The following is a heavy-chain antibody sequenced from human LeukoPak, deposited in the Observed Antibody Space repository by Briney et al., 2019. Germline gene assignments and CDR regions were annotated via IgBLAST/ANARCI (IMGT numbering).Heavy chain of an antibody. CDR2: IRYDGSNK. CDR1: GFTFSSYG. D-gene: IGHD6-19*01. J-gene: IGHJ4*02. Sequence: GGSLRLSCAASGFTFSSYGMHWVRQAPGKGLEWVAFIRYDGSNKYYADSVKGRFTISRDNSKNTLYLQMNSLRAEDTAVYYCAREGWGAVASSKTVDYWGQGTLVTVSS. CDR3: AREGWGAVASSKTVDY. V-gene: IGHV3-30*02.